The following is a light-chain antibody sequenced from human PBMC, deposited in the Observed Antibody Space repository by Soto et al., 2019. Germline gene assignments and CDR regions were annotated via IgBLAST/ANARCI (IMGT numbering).Light chain of an antibody. J-gene: IGKJ4*01. Sequence: DIQMTPSPSSVSASVGDRVTITCRASQGISSLLAWYQQKPGKAPNLLIHTASSLHSGVPSRFSGSGSQTDFTLTISSLQPEDFATYYCQQANSFPLTCGGGTKVEIK. CDR2: TAS. V-gene: IGKV1-12*01. CDR1: QGISSL. CDR3: QQANSFPLT.